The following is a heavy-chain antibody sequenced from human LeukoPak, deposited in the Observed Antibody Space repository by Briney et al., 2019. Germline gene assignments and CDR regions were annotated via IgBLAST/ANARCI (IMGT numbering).Heavy chain of an antibody. CDR2: ISAYNGDT. Sequence: ASLKVSCKASGYTFTSYGISWVRQAPGQGLEWMGWISAYNGDTNSAQKLPGRVTMTTVTSTSTAYMELRSLRADVTVVYYCAVGPMRAPNWFGPWGQGTLVTVSS. V-gene: IGHV1-18*01. CDR1: GYTFTSYG. J-gene: IGHJ5*02. CDR3: AVGPMRAPNWFGP.